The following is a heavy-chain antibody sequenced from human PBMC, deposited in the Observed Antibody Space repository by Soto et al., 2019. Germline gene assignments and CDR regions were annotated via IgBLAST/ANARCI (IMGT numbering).Heavy chain of an antibody. Sequence: SVKVSCKASGGSCGNSAINWVRQAPGQGLEWLGGFIPVYRTLNYAQKFQGRVTITADESTGTAYMTLSSLVSDDTAVYYCATGVIWIGYFTVDSWGQGTRVTVSS. V-gene: IGHV1-69*13. CDR2: FIPVYRTL. CDR1: GGSCGNSA. J-gene: IGHJ4*02. D-gene: IGHD3-3*01. CDR3: ATGVIWIGYFTVDS.